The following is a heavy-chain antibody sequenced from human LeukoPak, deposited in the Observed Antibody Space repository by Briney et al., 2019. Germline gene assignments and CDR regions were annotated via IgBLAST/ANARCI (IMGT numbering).Heavy chain of an antibody. J-gene: IGHJ4*02. Sequence: GGSLRLSCAASGFTFSSYAMSWVRQAPGKGLEWVSAISGSGGSTYYADSVKGRFTISRDNSKNTLYLQMNSLRAEDTAVYYCAKDGGLYDSSGYEYYWGQGTLVTVSS. CDR2: ISGSGGST. V-gene: IGHV3-23*01. D-gene: IGHD3-22*01. CDR3: AKDGGLYDSSGYEYY. CDR1: GFTFSSYA.